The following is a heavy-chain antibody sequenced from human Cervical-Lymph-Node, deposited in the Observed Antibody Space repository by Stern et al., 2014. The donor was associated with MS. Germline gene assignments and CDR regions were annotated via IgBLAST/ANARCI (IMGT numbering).Heavy chain of an antibody. CDR2: IYYSGST. V-gene: IGHV4-59*01. Sequence: QLQESGPGLVTPSETLSLTCTVSGGSISSYYWSWIRQPPGKGLEWIGYIYYSGSTNYNPSLKSRVTISVDTSKNQFSLKLSSVTAADTAVYYCARGLYYDSSGWAYWGQGTLVTVSS. D-gene: IGHD3-22*01. CDR3: ARGLYYDSSGWAY. CDR1: GGSISSYY. J-gene: IGHJ4*02.